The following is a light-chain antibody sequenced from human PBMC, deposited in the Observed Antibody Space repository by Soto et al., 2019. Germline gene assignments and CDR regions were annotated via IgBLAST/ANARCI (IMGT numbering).Light chain of an antibody. V-gene: IGKV3-11*01. CDR1: QSVSNY. J-gene: IGKJ2*01. CDR2: DAS. Sequence: EIVLTQSPATLSLSPGERVTLSCGASQSVSNYLAWYQQKPGQAPRLLIYDASNRATGIPARFSGSGSGTDFTLTISSLDPEDFAVYYCQQRGNWPTFGQGTRLEIK. CDR3: QQRGNWPT.